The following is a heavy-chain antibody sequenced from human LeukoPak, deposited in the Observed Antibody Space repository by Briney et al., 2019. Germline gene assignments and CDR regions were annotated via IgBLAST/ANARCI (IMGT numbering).Heavy chain of an antibody. V-gene: IGHV4-39*07. J-gene: IGHJ4*02. Sequence: SETLSLTCTVSGGSITSSNYDWGWIRQPPGKGLEWIGNFYYSGTYYNPSLKSRVTISVDTSKNQFSLKLSSVTAADTAVYYCARKTGRRWPFDYWGQGTLVTVSS. CDR3: ARKTGRRWPFDY. CDR1: GGSITSSNYD. CDR2: FYYSGT. D-gene: IGHD3-10*01.